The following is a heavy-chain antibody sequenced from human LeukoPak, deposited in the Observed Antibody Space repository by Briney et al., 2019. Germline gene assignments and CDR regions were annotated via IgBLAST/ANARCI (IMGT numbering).Heavy chain of an antibody. J-gene: IGHJ4*02. CDR2: IRYDGSNK. CDR3: AKRGYDPYGSGRPRGFDY. D-gene: IGHD3-10*01. Sequence: GGSLRLSCAASGFTFSSYGMHWVRQAPGKGLEWVAFIRYDGSNKYYADSVKGRFTISRDNSKNTLYLQMSSLRAEDTAVYYCAKRGYDPYGSGRPRGFDYWGQGTLVTVSS. V-gene: IGHV3-30*02. CDR1: GFTFSSYG.